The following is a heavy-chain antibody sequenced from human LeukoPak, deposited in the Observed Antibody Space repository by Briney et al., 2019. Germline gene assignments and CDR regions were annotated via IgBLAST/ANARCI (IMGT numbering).Heavy chain of an antibody. Sequence: GGSLRLSCAATGFTFSSFTMSWVRQAPGKGLEWVSAISGSGSGTYYADSVKGRFTLSRDNSKNTLFLQMNSLRAEDTAVYYCAKGITSCLIWGQGAMVTVSS. V-gene: IGHV3-23*01. CDR3: AKGITSCLI. CDR1: GFTFSSFT. J-gene: IGHJ3*02. D-gene: IGHD2-2*01. CDR2: ISGSGSGT.